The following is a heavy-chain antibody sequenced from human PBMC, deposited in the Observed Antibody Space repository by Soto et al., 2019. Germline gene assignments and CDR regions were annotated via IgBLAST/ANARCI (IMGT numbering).Heavy chain of an antibody. CDR2: IYYSGST. V-gene: IGHV4-39*01. J-gene: IGHJ4*02. Sequence: QLQLQESGPGLVKPSETLSLTCTVSGGSISSSSYYWGWIRQPPGKGLEWIGSIYYSGSTYYNPSLKSRVTISVDTSKNQFSLKLSSVTAADTAVYYCASRADYGGFDYWGQGTLVTVSS. CDR3: ASRADYGGFDY. D-gene: IGHD4-17*01. CDR1: GGSISSSSYY.